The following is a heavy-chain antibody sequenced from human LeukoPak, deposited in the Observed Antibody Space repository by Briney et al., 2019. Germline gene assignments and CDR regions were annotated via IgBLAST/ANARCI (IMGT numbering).Heavy chain of an antibody. V-gene: IGHV1-8*01. CDR2: MNPNSGNT. Sequence: GASVEVSCKASGYTFTSYDINWVRQATGQGLEWMGWMNPNSGNTGYAQKFQGRVTMTRNTSISTAYLQWSSLKASDTAMYYCARRPAGPQHPFDYWGQGTLVTVSS. CDR1: GYTFTSYD. J-gene: IGHJ4*02. CDR3: ARRPAGPQHPFDY.